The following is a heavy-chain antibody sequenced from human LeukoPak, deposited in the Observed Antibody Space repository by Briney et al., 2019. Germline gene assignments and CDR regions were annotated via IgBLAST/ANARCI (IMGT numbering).Heavy chain of an antibody. Sequence: GASVKVSCKASGGTFSSYAISWVRQAPGQGLEWMGWINPNSGGTNYVQKFQGRVTMTRDTSISTAYMELSRLRSDDTAVYYCARERIDPYYYDSSGYGNSHFDYWGQGTLVTVSS. V-gene: IGHV1-2*02. CDR1: GGTFSSYA. CDR2: INPNSGGT. D-gene: IGHD3-22*01. J-gene: IGHJ4*02. CDR3: ARERIDPYYYDSSGYGNSHFDY.